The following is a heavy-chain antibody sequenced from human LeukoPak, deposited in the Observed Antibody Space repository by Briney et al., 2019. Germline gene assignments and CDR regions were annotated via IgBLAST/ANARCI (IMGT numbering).Heavy chain of an antibody. CDR1: GFTFSSYA. V-gene: IGHV3-30-3*01. J-gene: IGHJ4*02. Sequence: GGSLRLSCAASGFTFSSYAMHWVRQAPGKGLEWVAAISYDGSNKYYADSVKGRFTISRDNSKNTLYLQMNSLRAEDTAVYYCASYSSSWYAFDYWGQGTLVTVSS. D-gene: IGHD6-13*01. CDR3: ASYSSSWYAFDY. CDR2: ISYDGSNK.